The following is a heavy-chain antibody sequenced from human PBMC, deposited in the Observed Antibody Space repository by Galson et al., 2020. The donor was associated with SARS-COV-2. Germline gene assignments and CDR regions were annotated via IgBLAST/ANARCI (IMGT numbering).Heavy chain of an antibody. V-gene: IGHV3-33*01. CDR3: ARDLAFCSSTSCDYMDV. D-gene: IGHD2-2*01. CDR1: GFTFSSYG. J-gene: IGHJ6*03. Sequence: SLRLSCAASGFTFSSYGMHWVRQAPGKGLEWVAVIWYDGSNKYYADSVKGRFTISRDNSKNTLYLQMNSLRAEDTAVYYCARDLAFCSSTSCDYMDVWGKGTTVTVSS. CDR2: IWYDGSNK.